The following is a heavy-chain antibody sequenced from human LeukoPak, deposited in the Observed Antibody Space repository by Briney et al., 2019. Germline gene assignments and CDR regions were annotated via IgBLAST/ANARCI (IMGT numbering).Heavy chain of an antibody. D-gene: IGHD6-19*01. CDR3: ARRKSGWRGNYFDY. CDR2: MNPNSGNT. Sequence: GASVKVSCKASGYTFTSYDINWVRQATGQGLEWMGWMNPNSGNTGYAQKFQGRVTITRNTSISTAYMELSSLRSEDTAVYYCARRKSGWRGNYFDYWGQGTLVTVSS. J-gene: IGHJ4*02. V-gene: IGHV1-8*03. CDR1: GYTFTSYD.